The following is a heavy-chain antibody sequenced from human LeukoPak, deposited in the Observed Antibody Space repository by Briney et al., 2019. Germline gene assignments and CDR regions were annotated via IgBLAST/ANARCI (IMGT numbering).Heavy chain of an antibody. CDR2: ISTYNGNT. Sequence: ASVKVSCKASGYTFTSYGISWVRQAPGQGLEWMGWISTYNGNTNYAQKLQDRVTMTTDTSTNTAYMELRNLRSDDTAVYYCARVGGSYPVDFDYWGQGTLVTVSS. CDR1: GYTFTSYG. V-gene: IGHV1-18*01. CDR3: ARVGGSYPVDFDY. D-gene: IGHD1-26*01. J-gene: IGHJ4*02.